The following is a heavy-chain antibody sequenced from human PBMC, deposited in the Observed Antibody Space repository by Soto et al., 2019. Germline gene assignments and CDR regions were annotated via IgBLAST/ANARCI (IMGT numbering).Heavy chain of an antibody. CDR2: IDPSDSQT. V-gene: IGHV5-10-1*01. CDR3: AAQIYDSDTGPNFQYYFDP. J-gene: IGHJ4*02. Sequence: GESLKISCKGSGYSFAGYWINWVRQKPGKGLEWMGRIDPSDSQTYYSPSFRGHVTISATNSITTVFLQWRSLRPSDTAIYYCAAQIYDSDTGPNFQYYFDPWGPGTPVTVSS. CDR1: GYSFAGYW. D-gene: IGHD3-22*01.